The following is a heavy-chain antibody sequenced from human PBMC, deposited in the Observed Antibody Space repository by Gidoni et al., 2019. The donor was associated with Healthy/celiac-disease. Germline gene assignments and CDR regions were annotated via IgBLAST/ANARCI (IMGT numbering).Heavy chain of an antibody. CDR2: IYTSGST. CDR3: ARVRCGSSCVYFDY. J-gene: IGHJ4*02. V-gene: IGHV4-61*02. CDR1: AGSISSGSYY. Sequence: QVQLQESGPGLVKPSQTLSLTCTVPAGSISSGSYYWSWIRQPAGKGLEWIGRIYTSGSTNYNPSLKSRVTISVDTSKNQFSLKLSSVTAADTAVDYGARVRCGSSCVYFDYWGQGTLVTVSS. D-gene: IGHD6-13*01.